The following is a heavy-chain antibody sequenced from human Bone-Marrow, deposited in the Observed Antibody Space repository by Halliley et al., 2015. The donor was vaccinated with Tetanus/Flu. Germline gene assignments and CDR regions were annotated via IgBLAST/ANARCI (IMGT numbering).Heavy chain of an antibody. Sequence: GSIKSQTDGGTTDYAAPVKGRFTISREDSRNTLYLEMNNLTPEDTAVYYCHTDPWFPAVTADCWGQGTQVTVSS. CDR2: IKSQTDGGTT. V-gene: IGHV3-15*07. J-gene: IGHJ4*02. CDR3: HTDPWFPAVTADC. D-gene: IGHD2-21*02.